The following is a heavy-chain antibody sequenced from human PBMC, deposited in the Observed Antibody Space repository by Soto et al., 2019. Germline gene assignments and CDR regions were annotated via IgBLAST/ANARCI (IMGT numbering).Heavy chain of an antibody. CDR2: INAGNGNT. V-gene: IGHV1-3*01. Sequence: ASVKVSCKASGYTFTSYAMHWVRQAPGQRLEWMGWINAGNGNTKYSQKFQGRVTITRDTSASTAYMELSSLRSEDTAVYYCAREGPEGTDWFDPWGQGTLVSVSS. CDR3: AREGPEGTDWFDP. J-gene: IGHJ5*02. CDR1: GYTFTSYA. D-gene: IGHD2-21*02.